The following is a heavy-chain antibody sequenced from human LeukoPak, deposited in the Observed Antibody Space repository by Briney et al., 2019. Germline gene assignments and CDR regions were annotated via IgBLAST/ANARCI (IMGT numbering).Heavy chain of an antibody. CDR2: ISRSGGGT. V-gene: IGHV3-23*01. D-gene: IGHD3-10*01. CDR1: GFSFSNYA. Sequence: AGGSLRLSCAASGFSFSNYAMSWVRQAPGKGLEWVAAISRSGGGTYYADSVKGRFTISRDNSKNTLYLQMNSLRAGDTAVYHCAKDLSESYISYYMDVWGKGTTVTLSS. CDR3: AKDLSESYISYYMDV. J-gene: IGHJ6*03.